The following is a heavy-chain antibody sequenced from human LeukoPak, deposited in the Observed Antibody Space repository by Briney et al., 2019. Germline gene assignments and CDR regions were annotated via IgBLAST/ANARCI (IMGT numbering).Heavy chain of an antibody. Sequence: GRSLRLSCAASGFTVSSNYMSWVRQAPGKGLEWVSVIYSGGSTYYADSVKGRFTISRDNSKNTLYLQMNSLRAEDTAVYYCARPNSSSWDYYYYGMDVWGQGTTVTVSS. CDR3: ARPNSSSWDYYYYGMDV. CDR1: GFTVSSNY. D-gene: IGHD6-13*01. CDR2: IYSGGST. J-gene: IGHJ6*02. V-gene: IGHV3-66*02.